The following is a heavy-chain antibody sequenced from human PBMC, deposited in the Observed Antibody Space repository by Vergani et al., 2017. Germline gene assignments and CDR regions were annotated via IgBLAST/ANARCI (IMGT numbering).Heavy chain of an antibody. CDR3: ASVNTETNGHLYYYYYMDV. D-gene: IGHD4-11*01. CDR1: GGSFTSYH. CDR2: IDHTGRP. Sequence: QVQLQQWGGGLLKPSETLSLTCVVNGGSFTSYHWTWIRQSPGGGLEWVGDIDHTGRPAYNPSLKSRLTMSVDKSRNQFSLTLNSVTATDTAIYFCASVNTETNGHLYYYYYMDVWGQGTAVTVS. V-gene: IGHV4-34*01. J-gene: IGHJ6*03.